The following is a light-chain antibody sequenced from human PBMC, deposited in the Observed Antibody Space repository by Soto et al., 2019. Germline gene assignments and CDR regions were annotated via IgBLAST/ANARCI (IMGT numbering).Light chain of an antibody. J-gene: IGLJ1*01. CDR3: CSYAGSSTYV. V-gene: IGLV2-23*01. CDR1: SSDVGSYNL. Sequence: QPASVSGSPGQSITISCTGTSSDVGSYNLVSRYQQHPGKAPKLMIYEGSKRPSGVSNRLSGSKSGNTASLTISGLQAEDEADYYCCSYAGSSTYVFGTGTKVTVL. CDR2: EGS.